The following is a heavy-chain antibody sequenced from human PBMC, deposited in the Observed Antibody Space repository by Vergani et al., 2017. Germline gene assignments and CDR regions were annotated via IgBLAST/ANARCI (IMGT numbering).Heavy chain of an antibody. V-gene: IGHV4-4*07. CDR1: GASISSYF. Sequence: VQLQESGPGLLKPSETLSLTCSVSGASISSYFWSWIRQPAGKGLEWLGRVHTDGTAYYNPSLRTRVRLSADLSQRQFSLNLTYVTAVDTAVYFCARGSCLGGSCYKPLFDYGGRGILVTVSS. CDR2: VHTDGTA. J-gene: IGHJ4*02. D-gene: IGHD2-15*01. CDR3: ARGSCLGGSCYKPLFDY.